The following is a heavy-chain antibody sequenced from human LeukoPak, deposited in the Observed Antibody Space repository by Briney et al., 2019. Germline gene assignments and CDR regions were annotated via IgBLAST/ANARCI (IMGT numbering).Heavy chain of an antibody. V-gene: IGHV3-33*01. D-gene: IGHD3-22*01. CDR2: IYYDGSNE. CDR1: GFPFTSYG. CDR3: ARVGYPGIGYPIDY. J-gene: IGHJ4*02. Sequence: GGSLRLSCAASGFPFTSYGMHWVRQAPGKGLEWVAVIYYDGSNEYYADSVKGRFTISRDTSKNTLYLQMNSLTADDTAVYYCARVGYPGIGYPIDYWGQGTLVTVSS.